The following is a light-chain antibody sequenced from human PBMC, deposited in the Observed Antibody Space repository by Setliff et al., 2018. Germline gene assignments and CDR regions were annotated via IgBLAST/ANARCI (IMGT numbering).Light chain of an antibody. CDR2: SNN. J-gene: IGLJ1*01. CDR1: SSNFGSRS. V-gene: IGLV1-44*01. CDR3: AAENDNLNGYA. Sequence: QSALTQPPSASGTPGQRVTVSCSGSSSNFGSRSVSWFQQLPGTPPKLLIYSNNQRPSGVPDRFSGSKSGSSASLAISGLQSEDEADYYCAAENDNLNGYAFGTGTKGTV.